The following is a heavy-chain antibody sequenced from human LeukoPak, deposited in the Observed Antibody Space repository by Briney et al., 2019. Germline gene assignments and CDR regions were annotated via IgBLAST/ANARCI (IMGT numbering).Heavy chain of an antibody. Sequence: GSLRLSCAASGFTFSSYSMNWVRQAPGKGLEWVSSISCSSSYIYYADSVKGRFTISRDNAKNSLYLQMNSLRAEDTAVYYCARLAAAAWYFQHWGQGTLVIVSS. CDR2: ISCSSSYI. V-gene: IGHV3-21*01. CDR3: ARLAAAAWYFQH. CDR1: GFTFSSYS. J-gene: IGHJ1*01. D-gene: IGHD6-13*01.